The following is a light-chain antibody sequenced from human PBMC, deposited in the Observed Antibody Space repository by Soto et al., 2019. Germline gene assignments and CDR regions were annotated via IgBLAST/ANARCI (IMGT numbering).Light chain of an antibody. V-gene: IGLV2-14*01. J-gene: IGLJ1*01. Sequence: SVLTHPASVSGSPGQSITISCTGTSGDVGGYYYVSWYQQLPGKVPKLMISEVSNRPSGVSNRFSGSKSGNTASLTISGLQADDDADYYCSSYTAGGTIFGTGTKVTVL. CDR2: EVS. CDR1: SGDVGGYYY. CDR3: SSYTAGGTI.